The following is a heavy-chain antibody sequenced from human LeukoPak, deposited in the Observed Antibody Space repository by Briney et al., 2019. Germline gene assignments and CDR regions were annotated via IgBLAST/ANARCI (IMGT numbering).Heavy chain of an antibody. CDR1: GFTFSSYA. Sequence: HPGGSLRLSCAASGFTFSSYAMSWVRQAPGKGLEWVSAISGSGGSTYYADSVEGRFTISRDNSKNTLYLQMNSLRAEDTAVYYCAKADDSSGYGYPAPFYYYYGMDVWGQGTTVTVSS. CDR3: AKADDSSGYGYPAPFYYYYGMDV. D-gene: IGHD3-22*01. J-gene: IGHJ6*02. V-gene: IGHV3-23*01. CDR2: ISGSGGST.